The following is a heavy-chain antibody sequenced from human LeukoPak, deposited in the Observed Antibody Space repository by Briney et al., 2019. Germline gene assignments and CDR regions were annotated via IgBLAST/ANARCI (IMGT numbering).Heavy chain of an antibody. D-gene: IGHD4-23*01. J-gene: IGHJ6*03. CDR2: IRSKAYGGTT. Sequence: GGSLRLSCTASGFTFGDYAMSWVRQAPGKWLEWVGFIRSKAYGGTTEYAASVKGRFIISRDDSKSIAYLQMNSLKTEDTAVYYCTRDQRVTPYYYYYYMDVWGKGTTVTVSS. CDR1: GFTFGDYA. CDR3: TRDQRVTPYYYYYYMDV. V-gene: IGHV3-49*04.